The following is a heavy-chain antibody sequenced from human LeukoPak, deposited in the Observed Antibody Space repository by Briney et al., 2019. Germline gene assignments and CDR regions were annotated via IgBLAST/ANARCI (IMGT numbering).Heavy chain of an antibody. CDR3: AKQVAGGQIDY. CDR2: ISYDGSNK. D-gene: IGHD6-19*01. V-gene: IGHV3-30*18. J-gene: IGHJ4*02. Sequence: GGSLRLSCAASGFTFSSYGMHWVRQAPGKGLEWVAVISYDGSNKYYADSVKGRFTISRDNSKNTLYLQMNSLRAEDTAVYYCAKQVAGGQIDYWGQGTLDTVSS. CDR1: GFTFSSYG.